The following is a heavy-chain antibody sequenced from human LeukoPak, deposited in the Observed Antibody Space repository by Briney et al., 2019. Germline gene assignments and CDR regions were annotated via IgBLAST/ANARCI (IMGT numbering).Heavy chain of an antibody. D-gene: IGHD1-26*01. V-gene: IGHV1-69*04. CDR2: IIPILGIA. Sequence: SVNVSCKASGYTFTSYAISWVRQAPGQGLEWMGRIIPILGIANYAQKFQGRVTITADKSTSTAYMELSSLRSEDTAVYYCARDLGGSYFDYWGQGTLVTVSS. CDR1: GYTFTSYA. CDR3: ARDLGGSYFDY. J-gene: IGHJ4*02.